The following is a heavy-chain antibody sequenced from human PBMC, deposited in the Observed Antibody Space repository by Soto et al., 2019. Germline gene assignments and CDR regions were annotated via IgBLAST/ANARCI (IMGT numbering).Heavy chain of an antibody. CDR2: LVVGSGNT. V-gene: IGHV1-58*01. D-gene: IGHD3-3*01. Sequence: QMQVVQSGPEVKKPGTSVKVSCKTSGFMFTSSAVQWVRQARGQRLEWIGWLVVGSGNTHYAQHFQERVTLTRDMSTGTAYIELSSLRSEDTAVYYCAAVPVLRFLKWLPAYFDYWGQGTLVTVSS. CDR3: AAVPVLRFLKWLPAYFDY. J-gene: IGHJ4*02. CDR1: GFMFTSSA.